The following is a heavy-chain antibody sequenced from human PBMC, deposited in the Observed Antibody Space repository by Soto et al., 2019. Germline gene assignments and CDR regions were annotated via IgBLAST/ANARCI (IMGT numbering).Heavy chain of an antibody. D-gene: IGHD6-25*01. CDR3: AKFFVASGESSGWPWSLQF. Sequence: PGGSLRLSCAASGFTVSSNYMSWVRQAPGKGLEWVSLINSGGSTSHADSVKGRFTISRDNSKNTLYLQMYTLRDEDTAIYYCAKFFVASGESSGWPWSLQFWCQGALVTVFS. CDR2: INSGGST. V-gene: IGHV3-66*01. CDR1: GFTVSSNY. J-gene: IGHJ1*01.